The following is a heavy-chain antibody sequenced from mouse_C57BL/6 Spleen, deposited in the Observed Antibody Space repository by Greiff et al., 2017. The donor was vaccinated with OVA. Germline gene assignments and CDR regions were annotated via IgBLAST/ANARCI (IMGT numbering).Heavy chain of an antibody. V-gene: IGHV1-4*01. CDR1: GYTFTSYT. J-gene: IGHJ3*01. CDR3: ARTGITTVVATPFAY. D-gene: IGHD1-1*01. CDR2: INPSSGYT. Sequence: QVQLKESGAELARPGASVKMSCKASGYTFTSYTMHWVKQRPGQGLEWIGYINPSSGYTKYNQKFKDKATLTADKSSSTAYMQLSSLTSEDSAVYYCARTGITTVVATPFAYWGQGTLVTVSA.